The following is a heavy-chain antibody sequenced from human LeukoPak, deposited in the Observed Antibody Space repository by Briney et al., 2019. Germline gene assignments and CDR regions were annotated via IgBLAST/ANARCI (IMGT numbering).Heavy chain of an antibody. CDR1: GESFSGHY. Sequence: SETLSLTCAVYGESFSGHYWGWIRQPPGKGLEWIGSIYYSGSTYYNPSLKSRVTISVDTSKNQFSLRLSSVTAADTAVYYCARDKADRDVDSGIGAFDIRGQGTMVTPSS. CDR2: IYYSGST. D-gene: IGHD3-10*01. CDR3: ARDKADRDVDSGIGAFDI. V-gene: IGHV4-34*01. J-gene: IGHJ3*02.